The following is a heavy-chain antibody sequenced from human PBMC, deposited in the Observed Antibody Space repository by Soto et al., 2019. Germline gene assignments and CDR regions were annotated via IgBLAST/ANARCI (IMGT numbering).Heavy chain of an antibody. CDR2: INRSGST. J-gene: IGHJ4*02. CDR3: ARGGLTTVPPLT. Sequence: QMQLQQWGAGLLKPSETLSLTCAVYGGSFSGYYYYWIRQPPGKGLEWIGEINRSGSTNYNPSLKRRVTISVDTSKNQFSLTLGSVTAADTSIYYCARGGLTTVPPLTWGQGTLVTVSS. D-gene: IGHD4-17*01. CDR1: GGSFSGYY. V-gene: IGHV4-34*01.